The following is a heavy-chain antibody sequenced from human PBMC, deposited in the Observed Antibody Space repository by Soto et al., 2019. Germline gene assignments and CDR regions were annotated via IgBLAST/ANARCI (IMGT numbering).Heavy chain of an antibody. CDR1: GFAFSNAW. J-gene: IGHJ6*02. Sequence: GGSLRLSCAASGFAFSNAWMSWVRQAPGKGLGWGGRIKSKTDGGTPDYAAPVKGRLTMSRDDSKNTLYLQMNSLKTEDTAVYYCTDDSSCYRYYYYGMDVWGQGTTVTVSS. V-gene: IGHV3-15*01. CDR3: TDDSSCYRYYYYGMDV. CDR2: IKSKTDGGTP. D-gene: IGHD3-22*01.